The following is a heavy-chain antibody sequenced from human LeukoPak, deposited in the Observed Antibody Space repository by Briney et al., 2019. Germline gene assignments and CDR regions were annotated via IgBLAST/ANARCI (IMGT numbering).Heavy chain of an antibody. D-gene: IGHD1-26*01. CDR2: INGDGRII. Sequence: PGGSLRLSCAASGFTFSSYWMHWVRQVPGKGLVWVSRINGDGRIISHVDSVKGRFTISRDNAKNTLYLQMDSLRAEDTAVYYCARDLLTYSGSYPVYWGQGTPVTVSS. CDR3: ARDLLTYSGSYPVY. J-gene: IGHJ4*01. CDR1: GFTFSSYW. V-gene: IGHV3-74*01.